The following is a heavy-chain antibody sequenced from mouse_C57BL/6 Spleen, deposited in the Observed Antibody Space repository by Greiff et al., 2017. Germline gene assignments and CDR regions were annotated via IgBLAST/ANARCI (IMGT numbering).Heavy chain of an antibody. CDR2: IDPENGDT. Sequence: DVQLQESGAELVRPGASVKLSCTASGFNIKDDYMHWVKQRPEQGLEWIGWIDPENGDTEYASKFQGKATITADTSSNTAYLQLSSLTSEDTAVYYCTTGSSYGYFDGWGTGTTVTVSS. J-gene: IGHJ1*03. CDR3: TTGSSYGYFDG. V-gene: IGHV14-4*01. CDR1: GFNIKDDY. D-gene: IGHD1-1*01.